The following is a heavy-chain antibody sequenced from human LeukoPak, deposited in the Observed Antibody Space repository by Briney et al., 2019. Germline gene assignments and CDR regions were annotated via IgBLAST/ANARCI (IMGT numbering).Heavy chain of an antibody. CDR1: GGSISSYY. CDR3: ARTWYYYGSGANDAFDI. D-gene: IGHD3-10*01. V-gene: IGHV4-59*01. Sequence: KPSETLSLTCTVSGGSISSYYWSWIRQPPGKGLEWIGYIYYSGSTNYNPSLKSRVTISVDTSKNQFSLKLSSVTAADTAVYYCARTWYYYGSGANDAFDIWGQGTMVTVSS. CDR2: IYYSGST. J-gene: IGHJ3*02.